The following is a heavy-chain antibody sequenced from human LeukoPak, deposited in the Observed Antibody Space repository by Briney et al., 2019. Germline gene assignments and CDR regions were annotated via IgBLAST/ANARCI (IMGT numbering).Heavy chain of an antibody. CDR3: PFGASGTRGVH. J-gene: IGHJ4*02. CDR1: GFTFSNAW. CDR2: IKSKTDGGTT. V-gene: IGHV3-15*07. D-gene: IGHD1-1*01. Sequence: GGSLRLSCAASGFTFSNAWMNWVRQAPGKGLEWVGRIKSKTDGGTTDYAAPVRGRFTISRDDSKSTLYLQMNSLKVEDTAVYYCPFGASGTRGVHWGQGTLVTVSS.